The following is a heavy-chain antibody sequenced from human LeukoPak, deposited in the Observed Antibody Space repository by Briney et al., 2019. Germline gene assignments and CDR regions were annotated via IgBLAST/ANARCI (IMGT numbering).Heavy chain of an antibody. CDR3: AKATYYYDSSGYYYYYYYMDV. D-gene: IGHD3-22*01. V-gene: IGHV3-23*01. CDR1: GFTFSSYW. CDR2: ISGSGGST. Sequence: GGSLRLSCAASGFTFSSYWMSWVRQAPGKGLEWVSAISGSGGSTYYADSVKGRFTISRDNSKNTLYLQMNSLGAEDTAVYYCAKATYYYDSSGYYYYYYYMDVWGKGTTVTISS. J-gene: IGHJ6*03.